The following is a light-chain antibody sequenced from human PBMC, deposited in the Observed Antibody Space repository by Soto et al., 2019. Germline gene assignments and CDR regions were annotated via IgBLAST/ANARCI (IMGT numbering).Light chain of an antibody. CDR2: AAS. CDR3: QQSYSTPFT. V-gene: IGKV1-39*01. CDR1: QSISSY. J-gene: IGKJ3*01. Sequence: DIQMTQSPSSLSASVGDRVTITCRASQSISSYLNWYQQKPGKAPILLLYAASSLQSWVPSRFSGSGSGTDFTLTISSLQPEDFATYYCQQSYSTPFTFGPGTKVDIK.